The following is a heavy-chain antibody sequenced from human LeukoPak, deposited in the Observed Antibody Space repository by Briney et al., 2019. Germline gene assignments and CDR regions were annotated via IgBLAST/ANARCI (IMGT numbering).Heavy chain of an antibody. V-gene: IGHV4-39*07. Sequence: PSETLSLTCAVSGDSVSSSNYYWAWIRQPPGKGLEWIGNIYHSGSTYYNPSLKSRVTISVDTSKNQFSLKLSSVTAADTAVYYCAREAVYGGDCYFDFWGQGTLVTVSS. D-gene: IGHD2-21*02. CDR2: IYHSGST. J-gene: IGHJ4*02. CDR1: GDSVSSSNYY. CDR3: AREAVYGGDCYFDF.